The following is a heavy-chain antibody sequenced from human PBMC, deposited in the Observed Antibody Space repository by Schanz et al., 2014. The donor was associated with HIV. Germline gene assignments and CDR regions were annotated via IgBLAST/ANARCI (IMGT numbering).Heavy chain of an antibody. CDR3: VRSLWNYPYYFES. J-gene: IGHJ4*02. D-gene: IGHD1-7*01. Sequence: QVQLQESGPGLMKPSQTLTLSCTVSGGSISSGGNYWSWIRQHAGKGLEWIGNIYYSGSTYYNPSLKSRLTISVDTSKNQFSLRLSSVTVADTAVYYCVRSLWNYPYYFESWGQGTLVTVSS. CDR1: GGSISSGGNY. CDR2: IYYSGST. V-gene: IGHV4-31*03.